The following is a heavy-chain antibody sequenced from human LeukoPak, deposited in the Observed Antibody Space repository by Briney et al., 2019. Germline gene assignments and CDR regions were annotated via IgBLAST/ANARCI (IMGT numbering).Heavy chain of an antibody. D-gene: IGHD1-26*01. Sequence: PSETLSLTCAVYGGSFSGYYWSWIRQPPGKGLEWIGEINHSGRTNYNPSLKSRVTISVDTSKNQFSLNLSSVTAADTAVYYCAREDQGATGFWGQGTMVTVSS. CDR1: GGSFSGYY. CDR2: INHSGRT. J-gene: IGHJ3*01. CDR3: AREDQGATGF. V-gene: IGHV4-34*01.